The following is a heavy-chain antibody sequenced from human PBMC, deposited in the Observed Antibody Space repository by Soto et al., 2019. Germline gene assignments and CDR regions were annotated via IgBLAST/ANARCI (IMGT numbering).Heavy chain of an antibody. D-gene: IGHD3-22*01. J-gene: IGHJ6*02. CDR1: GFSVSNARMG. CDR3: ARMGYYDSSGYYYSGMDV. CDR2: IYSNDEK. Sequence: QVTLKESGPVLVKPTETLTLTCTVSGFSVSNARMGVSWIRQPPGKALEWLAHIYSNDEKSYSTSLKTRLTIAKDTAKSQGGLTRTNMDRVDTATCYCARMGYYDSSGYYYSGMDVWGQGTTGTVS. V-gene: IGHV2-26*01.